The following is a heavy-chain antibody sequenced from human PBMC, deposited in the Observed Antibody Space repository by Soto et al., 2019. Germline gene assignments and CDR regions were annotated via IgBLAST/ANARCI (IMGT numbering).Heavy chain of an antibody. CDR2: INHRGSA. CDR1: GGSFRGYY. CDR3: ARGSRVKIPAATGRDYYYHGLDV. D-gene: IGHD1-26*01. V-gene: IGHV4-34*01. Sequence: SETLSLTCAVYGGSFRGYYWSWIRQPPGKGLEWIGEINHRGSANYNPSVESRVTISVDTSKNQFSLKLNSVTAADTAMYYCARGSRVKIPAATGRDYYYHGLDVWAQGTAVTVSS. J-gene: IGHJ6*02.